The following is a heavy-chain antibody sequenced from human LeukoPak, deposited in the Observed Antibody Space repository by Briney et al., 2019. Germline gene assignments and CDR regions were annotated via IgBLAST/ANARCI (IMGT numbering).Heavy chain of an antibody. D-gene: IGHD4-23*01. J-gene: IGHJ3*02. V-gene: IGHV3-30*18. CDR2: ISYDGSNK. CDR3: AKGSGGGNIDAFDI. Sequence: PGGSLRLSCAASGFTFSSYGMHWVRQAPGKGLEWVAVISYDGSNKYYADSVKGRFTISRDNSKNTLYLQMNSLRAEDTAEYYCAKGSGGGNIDAFDIWGQGTMVTVSS. CDR1: GFTFSSYG.